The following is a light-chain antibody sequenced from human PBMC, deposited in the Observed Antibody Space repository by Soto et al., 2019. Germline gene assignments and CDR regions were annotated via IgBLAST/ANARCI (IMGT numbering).Light chain of an antibody. CDR3: QQSDSFPHT. CDR2: AAS. J-gene: IGKJ2*01. Sequence: DIQMTQSPSSVSASVGDRVTITCRASQGISNWLAWYLQKAGQAPKLLIYAASGLHSGVPSRFSGSGSGTDFTLTISSLQPEDFATYFCQQSDSFPHTFGRGTKLEI. CDR1: QGISNW. V-gene: IGKV1-12*01.